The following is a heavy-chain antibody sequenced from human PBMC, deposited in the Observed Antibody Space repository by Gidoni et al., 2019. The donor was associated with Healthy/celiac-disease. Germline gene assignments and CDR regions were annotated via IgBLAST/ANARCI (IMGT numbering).Heavy chain of an antibody. Sequence: QVQLQESGPGLVKPSQTMSLTCTVSGGSISSGGYYWSWIRQHPGKGLEWIGYIYYSGSTYYNPSLKSRVTISVDTSKNQFSLKLSSVTAADTAVYYCLGTGDKGYFDYWGQGTLVTVSS. D-gene: IGHD7-27*01. J-gene: IGHJ4*02. CDR3: LGTGDKGYFDY. CDR1: GGSISSGGYY. V-gene: IGHV4-31*03. CDR2: IYYSGST.